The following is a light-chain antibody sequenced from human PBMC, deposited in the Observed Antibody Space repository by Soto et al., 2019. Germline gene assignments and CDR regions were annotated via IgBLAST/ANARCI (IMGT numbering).Light chain of an antibody. J-gene: IGKJ1*01. Sequence: EIVLTQSPGTLSLSPGERATLSCRASQSVSSSYLAWYQQKPGQAPRLLIYGASSRATGIPDRFSGSGSGIDFTLTIRKPDPEAVAVYYRHGYGSPPLTFGQGTKVEIK. CDR1: QSVSSSY. CDR2: GAS. CDR3: HGYGSPPLT. V-gene: IGKV3-20*01.